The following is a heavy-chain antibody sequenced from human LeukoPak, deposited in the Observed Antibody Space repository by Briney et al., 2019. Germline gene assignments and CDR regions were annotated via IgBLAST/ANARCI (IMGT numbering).Heavy chain of an antibody. CDR3: AKDIGRQWLVRYMDY. Sequence: GGSLRLSCAASGFTFSSYGMHWVRQAPGKGLEWVAVISYDGSNKYYADSVKGRFTISRDNSKNTLYLQMNSLRAEDTAVYYCAKDIGRQWLVRYMDYWGQGTLVTVSS. D-gene: IGHD6-19*01. CDR1: GFTFSSYG. CDR2: ISYDGSNK. J-gene: IGHJ4*02. V-gene: IGHV3-30*18.